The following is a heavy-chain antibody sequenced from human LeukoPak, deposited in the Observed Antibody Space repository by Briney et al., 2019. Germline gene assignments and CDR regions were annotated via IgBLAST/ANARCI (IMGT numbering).Heavy chain of an antibody. Sequence: GASVKVSCKASVYTFTGYYMHWGRPAPGQGVEWMGCISPNSGGTNYAEKCKGKVTITRDTSRSTAYIELSRMRSYVTAVYYCARDPRYCSGGSCYGYNWFDPWGQGTLVTVSS. CDR3: ARDPRYCSGGSCYGYNWFDP. CDR1: VYTFTGYY. D-gene: IGHD2-15*01. J-gene: IGHJ5*02. CDR2: ISPNSGGT. V-gene: IGHV1-2*02.